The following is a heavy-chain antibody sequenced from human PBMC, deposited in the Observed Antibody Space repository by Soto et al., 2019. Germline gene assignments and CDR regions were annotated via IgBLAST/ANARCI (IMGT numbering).Heavy chain of an antibody. CDR1: GFTFSGSA. CDR3: AKYPGRNYYGSGRVPLLDYYYYMDV. J-gene: IGHJ6*03. V-gene: IGHV3-73*01. Sequence: GGSLRLSCAASGFTFSGSAMHWVRQASGKGLEWVGRIRSKANSYATAYAASVKGRFTISRDDSKNTLYLQMNSLRAEDTAVYYCAKYPGRNYYGSGRVPLLDYYYYMDVWGKGTTVTVSS. D-gene: IGHD3-10*01. CDR2: IRSKANSYAT.